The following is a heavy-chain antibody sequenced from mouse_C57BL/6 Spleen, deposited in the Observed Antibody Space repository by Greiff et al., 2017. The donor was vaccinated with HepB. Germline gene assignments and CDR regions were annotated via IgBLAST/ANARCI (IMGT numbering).Heavy chain of an antibody. V-gene: IGHV1-61*01. J-gene: IGHJ3*01. CDR3: ARIFITTVVGVAY. D-gene: IGHD1-1*01. CDR2: IYPSDSET. CDR1: GYTFTSYW. Sequence: QVQLQQPGAELVRPGSSVKLSCKASGYTFTSYWMDWVKQRPGQGLEWIGNIYPSDSETHYNQKFKDKATLTVDKSSSTAYMQLSSLTSEDSAVYYCARIFITTVVGVAYWGQGTLGTVSA.